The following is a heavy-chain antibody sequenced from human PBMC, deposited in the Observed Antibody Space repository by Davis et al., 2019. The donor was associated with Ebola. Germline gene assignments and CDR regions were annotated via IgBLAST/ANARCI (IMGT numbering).Heavy chain of an antibody. CDR1: GGSFSGYY. Sequence: MPSETLSLTCAVYGGSFSGYYCSWIRQPPGKGLEWIGEITHSGSTNYNPSLKSRVTISVDTSKNQFSLKLSSVTAADTAVYYCARLLIQGWFDPWGQGTLVTVSS. CDR2: ITHSGST. V-gene: IGHV4-34*01. CDR3: ARLLIQGWFDP. D-gene: IGHD1-26*01. J-gene: IGHJ5*02.